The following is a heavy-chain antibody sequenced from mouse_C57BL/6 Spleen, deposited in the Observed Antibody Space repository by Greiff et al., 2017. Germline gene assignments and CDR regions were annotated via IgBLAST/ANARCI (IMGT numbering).Heavy chain of an antibody. D-gene: IGHD2-4*01. V-gene: IGHV1-80*01. CDR1: GYAFSSYW. CDR3: ARLVDYDGYAMDY. Sequence: QVQLKESGAELVKPGASVKISCKASGYAFSSYWMNWVKQRPGKGLEWIGQIYPGDGDTNYNGKFKGKATLTADKSSSTAYMQLSSLTSEDSAVYFCARLVDYDGYAMDYWGQGTSVTVSS. J-gene: IGHJ4*01. CDR2: IYPGDGDT.